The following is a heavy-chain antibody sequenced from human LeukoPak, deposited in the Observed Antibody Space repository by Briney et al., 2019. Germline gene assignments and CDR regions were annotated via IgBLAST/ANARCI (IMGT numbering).Heavy chain of an antibody. Sequence: SETLSLTCAVYGGSFSGYYWSWIRQPPGKGLEWIGEINHSGSTNYNPSPKTRVTISVDTSKNHFSLKMSSVTPADKAVYYCARERYYGSGGNIRPLFDYWGQGTLVTVSS. V-gene: IGHV4-34*01. CDR2: INHSGST. J-gene: IGHJ4*02. CDR1: GGSFSGYY. D-gene: IGHD3-10*01. CDR3: ARERYYGSGGNIRPLFDY.